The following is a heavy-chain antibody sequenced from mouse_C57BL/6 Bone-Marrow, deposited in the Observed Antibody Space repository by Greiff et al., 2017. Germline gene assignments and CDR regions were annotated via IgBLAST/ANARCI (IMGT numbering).Heavy chain of an antibody. CDR2: ISNLAYSI. Sequence: VESGGGLVQPGGSLKLSCAASGFTFSDYGMAWVRQAPRKGPEWVAFISNLAYSIYYADTVTGRFTISRENAKNTLYLEMSSLRSEDTAMYYCARYDYDGYAMDYWGQGTSVTVSS. D-gene: IGHD2-4*01. CDR3: ARYDYDGYAMDY. CDR1: GFTFSDYG. V-gene: IGHV5-15*01. J-gene: IGHJ4*01.